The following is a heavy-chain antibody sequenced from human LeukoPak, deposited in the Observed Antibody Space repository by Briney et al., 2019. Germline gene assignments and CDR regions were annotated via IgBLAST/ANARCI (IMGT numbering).Heavy chain of an antibody. CDR2: INTYNGNT. D-gene: IGHD6-13*01. J-gene: IGHJ4*02. CDR3: ARDTPQHLKRFDC. CDR1: GYTLNKFG. Sequence: GASVKVSCKASGYTLNKFGMSWVRQAPGQGLEWLGWINTYNGNTKLGEKFQGRVTMTTDTYTSTVYMELTSLRTDDTAVYFCARDTPQHLKRFDCWGQGTLITVSS. V-gene: IGHV1-18*01.